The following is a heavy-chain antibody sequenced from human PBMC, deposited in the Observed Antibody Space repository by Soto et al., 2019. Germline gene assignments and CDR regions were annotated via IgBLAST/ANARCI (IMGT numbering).Heavy chain of an antibody. CDR3: AKDAAARPYYYYYYGMDV. J-gene: IGHJ6*02. CDR2: ISGSGGST. CDR1: GYTFSSYA. D-gene: IGHD6-6*01. Sequence: GGSLRLSCAASGYTFSSYAMSWVRQAPGKGLEWVSAISGSGGSTYYADSVKGRLTISRDNSKNTLYLQMNSLRAEDTAVYYCAKDAAARPYYYYYYGMDVWGQGTTVTVSS. V-gene: IGHV3-23*01.